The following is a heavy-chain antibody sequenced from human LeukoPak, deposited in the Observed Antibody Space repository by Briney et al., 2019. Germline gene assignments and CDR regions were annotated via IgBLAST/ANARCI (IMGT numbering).Heavy chain of an antibody. J-gene: IGHJ6*02. D-gene: IGHD2-21*01. CDR1: GGSISSGDFY. CDR2: IYYSGST. Sequence: PSQTLSLTCTVSGGSISSGDFYWSWIRQSPGKGLEWIGYIYYSGSTYYNPSLKSRVTISVDTSKNQFSLKLRSVTAADTAVYYCARRVSAFFYGMDVWGQGTTVTVSS. CDR3: ARRVSAFFYGMDV. V-gene: IGHV4-30-4*08.